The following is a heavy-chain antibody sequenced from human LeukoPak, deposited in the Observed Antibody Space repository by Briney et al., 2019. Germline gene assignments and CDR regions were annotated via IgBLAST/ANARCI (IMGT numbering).Heavy chain of an antibody. V-gene: IGHV3-7*01. CDR3: AGPPARLWFGELSYYFDY. Sequence: GGSLRLSCAASGFTFSSYWMSWVRQAPGKGLEWVASIKQDGSEKYYVDSVKGRFTISRDNAKNSLYLQMNSLRAEDTAVYYCAGPPARLWFGELSYYFDYWGQGTLVTVSS. J-gene: IGHJ4*02. CDR2: IKQDGSEK. CDR1: GFTFSSYW. D-gene: IGHD3-10*01.